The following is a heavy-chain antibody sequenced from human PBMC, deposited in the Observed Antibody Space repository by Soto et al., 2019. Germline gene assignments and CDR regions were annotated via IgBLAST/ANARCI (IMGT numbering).Heavy chain of an antibody. CDR3: ARGGGVEMATIDYFDY. J-gene: IGHJ4*02. Sequence: QVQLVESGGGVVQPGRSLRLSCAASGFTFSSYAMHWVRQAPGKGLEWVAVISYDGSNKYYADSMKGRFTISRDNSKNTLYLQMNSLRAEDTAVYYCARGGGVEMATIDYFDYWGQGTLVTVSS. D-gene: IGHD5-12*01. V-gene: IGHV3-30-3*01. CDR2: ISYDGSNK. CDR1: GFTFSSYA.